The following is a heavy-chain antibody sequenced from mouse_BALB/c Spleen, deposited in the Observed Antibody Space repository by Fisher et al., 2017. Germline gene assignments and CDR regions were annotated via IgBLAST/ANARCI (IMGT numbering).Heavy chain of an antibody. CDR3: ARWDYYAMDY. V-gene: IGHV5-6-5*01. J-gene: IGHJ4*01. Sequence: RFTISRDNARNILYLQMSSLRSEDTAMYYCARWDYYAMDYWGQGTSVTVSS.